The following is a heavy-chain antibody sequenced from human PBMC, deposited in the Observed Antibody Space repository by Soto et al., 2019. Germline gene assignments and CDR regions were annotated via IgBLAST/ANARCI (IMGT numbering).Heavy chain of an antibody. Sequence: QVQLVESGGGVVQPGRSLRLSCAASGFTFSDYGIHWVRQAPGKRLEWVAVISYEGSKTYYADSVKGRFTISRDNSKNTLYLQMASLRPEDTAVYYCAKDHWAAYSGYAIRNDLDVWGQGTTVTVSS. CDR2: ISYEGSKT. V-gene: IGHV3-30*18. CDR1: GFTFSDYG. J-gene: IGHJ6*02. D-gene: IGHD5-12*01. CDR3: AKDHWAAYSGYAIRNDLDV.